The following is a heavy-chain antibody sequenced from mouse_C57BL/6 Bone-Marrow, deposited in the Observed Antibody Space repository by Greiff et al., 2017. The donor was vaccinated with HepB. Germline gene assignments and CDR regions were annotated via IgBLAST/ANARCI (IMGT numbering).Heavy chain of an antibody. D-gene: IGHD2-5*01. CDR3: VRGYSNYVRYWYFDV. Sequence: EVQVVESGGGLVQPKGSLKLSCAASGFTFNTYAMHWVRQAPGKGLEWVARIRSKSSNYATYYADSVKDRFTISRDDSQSMLYLQMNNLKTEDTAMYYCVRGYSNYVRYWYFDVWGTGTTVTVSS. CDR1: GFTFNTYA. J-gene: IGHJ1*03. V-gene: IGHV10-3*01. CDR2: IRSKSSNYAT.